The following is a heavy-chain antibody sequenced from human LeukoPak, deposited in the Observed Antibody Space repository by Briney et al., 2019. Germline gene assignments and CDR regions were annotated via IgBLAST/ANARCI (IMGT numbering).Heavy chain of an antibody. D-gene: IGHD3-22*01. Sequence: SETLSLTCVVSGSSISRHYWSWIRQPPGKGLEWIGYISASGRTNYNPALKSRVTTSGDTSNNQLSLRLTSVTAADTAVYYCARHRENSYESSHMGFDPWGPGTLVTVSS. V-gene: IGHV4-4*09. J-gene: IGHJ5*02. CDR3: ARHRENSYESSHMGFDP. CDR1: GSSISRHY. CDR2: ISASGRT.